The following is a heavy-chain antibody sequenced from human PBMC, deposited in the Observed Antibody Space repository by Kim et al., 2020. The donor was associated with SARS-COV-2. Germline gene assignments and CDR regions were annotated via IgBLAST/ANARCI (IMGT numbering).Heavy chain of an antibody. V-gene: IGHV3-30*07. CDR3: ARDNSSSHDAFDI. J-gene: IGHJ3*02. Sequence: LAGSGKGRFTLSREHSKNALYLQMHSLRAEDTAVYYCARDNSSSHDAFDIWGQGTMVTVSS. D-gene: IGHD6-13*01.